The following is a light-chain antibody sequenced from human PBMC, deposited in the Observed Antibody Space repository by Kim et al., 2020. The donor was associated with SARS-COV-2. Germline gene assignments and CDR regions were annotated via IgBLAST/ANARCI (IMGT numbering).Light chain of an antibody. V-gene: IGKV3-11*01. CDR1: RSVRCF. CDR3: QERSNWPPA. CDR2: DTP. Sequence: GGTPPLSGRASRSVRCFIAVYQQKPGQAPSLLICDTPNGAAGLRAGFRGSVCGTDFTLTISSLVPEDFTVYYCQERSNWPPAFGGGTRVEI. J-gene: IGKJ4*01.